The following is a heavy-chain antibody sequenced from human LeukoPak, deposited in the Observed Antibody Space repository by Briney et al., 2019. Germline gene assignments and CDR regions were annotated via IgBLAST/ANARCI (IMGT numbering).Heavy chain of an antibody. Sequence: GGSLRLSCAASGFSFSSYWMTWVRQAPGKGLEWVANIKEDGSEKYYVDSAKGRFSISRDNAKNSLFLNMNSLRAEDTAVYYCAKGQQRFDYWGQGTLVTVSS. CDR3: AKGQQRFDY. V-gene: IGHV3-7*04. D-gene: IGHD6-13*01. J-gene: IGHJ4*02. CDR2: IKEDGSEK. CDR1: GFSFSSYW.